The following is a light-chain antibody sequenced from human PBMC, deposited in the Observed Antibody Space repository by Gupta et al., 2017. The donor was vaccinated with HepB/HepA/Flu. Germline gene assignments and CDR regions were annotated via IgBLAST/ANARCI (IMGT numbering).Light chain of an antibody. CDR3: QSADSSGTYRV. CDR2: NDS. Sequence: SSELPQPPSVSVSPGQTARITCSGDALPKQYAYWYQQKPGQAPVLVIYNDSERPSGIPERFSGSSSGTTVTLTISGVQAEDEADYYCQSADSSGTYRVFGGGTKLTVL. V-gene: IGLV3-25*03. CDR1: ALPKQY. J-gene: IGLJ2*01.